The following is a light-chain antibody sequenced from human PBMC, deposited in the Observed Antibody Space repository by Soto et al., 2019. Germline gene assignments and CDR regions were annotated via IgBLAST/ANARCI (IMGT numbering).Light chain of an antibody. V-gene: IGKV1-5*01. CDR1: QSISSW. CDR3: QQYNSYSPT. CDR2: DAS. Sequence: DIQMTQSPSTLSASVVDRVTITCRASQSISSWLAWYQQKPGKAPNLLIYDASSLESGVPSRFSGSGSGTELTLTISSLQPDDFATYYCQQYNSYSPTFGKGTKVDIK. J-gene: IGKJ1*01.